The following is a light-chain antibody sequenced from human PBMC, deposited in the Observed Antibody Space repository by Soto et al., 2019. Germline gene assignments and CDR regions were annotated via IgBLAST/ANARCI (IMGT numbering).Light chain of an antibody. CDR2: EVS. J-gene: IGLJ3*02. CDR1: SSDVGGYNY. CDR3: ASHAGSINWV. Sequence: QSALTQPPSASGSPGQSVTISCTGTSSDVGGYNYVSWYQQHPGKAPKLMVFEVSKRPSGVPDRFSGSKSGNTASLTVSGLQAEDEADYYCASHAGSINWVFGGGTKLTVL. V-gene: IGLV2-8*01.